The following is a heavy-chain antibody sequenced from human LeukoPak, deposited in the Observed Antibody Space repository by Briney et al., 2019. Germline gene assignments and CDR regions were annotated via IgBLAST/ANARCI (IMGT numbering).Heavy chain of an antibody. CDR2: IKQDGSEK. Sequence: PGGSLRLSCAASGFTFSTYWISWVRQAPGNGLEWVANIKQDGSEKYYVDSVKGRFTISRDNAKNSLYLQMNSLRAEDTAMYYCARDSAGNDYWGQGTLVTVSS. D-gene: IGHD6-13*01. J-gene: IGHJ4*02. CDR1: GFTFSTYW. CDR3: ARDSAGNDY. V-gene: IGHV3-7*01.